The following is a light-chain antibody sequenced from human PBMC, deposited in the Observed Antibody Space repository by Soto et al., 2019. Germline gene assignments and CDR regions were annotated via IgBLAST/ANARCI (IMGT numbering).Light chain of an antibody. V-gene: IGLV1-44*01. CDR1: SSNIGSNT. CDR2: SNN. J-gene: IGLJ2*01. Sequence: QSVLTQPPSASGTPGQRVTISCSGSSSNIGSNTVTWYQQLPGTAPKLLIYSNNQWPSGVSDRFSGSKSGTSASLAISGLQSEDEADYYCATWDDSLHGVVFGGGTKLTVL. CDR3: ATWDDSLHGVV.